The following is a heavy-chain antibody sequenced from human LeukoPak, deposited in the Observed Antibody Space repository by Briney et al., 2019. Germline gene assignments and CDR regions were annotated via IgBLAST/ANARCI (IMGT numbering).Heavy chain of an antibody. D-gene: IGHD4-11*01. CDR1: NYSISSGYY. CDR2: IDHSGST. CDR3: ARDLQPGAFDI. J-gene: IGHJ3*02. V-gene: IGHV4-38-2*02. Sequence: SETLSLTYTVSNYSISSGYYWGWIRQPPGKGLEWIGSIDHSGSTYYNPSLKSRVTISVDTSKNQFPLKLSSVTAADTAVYYCARDLQPGAFDIWGQGTMVTVSS.